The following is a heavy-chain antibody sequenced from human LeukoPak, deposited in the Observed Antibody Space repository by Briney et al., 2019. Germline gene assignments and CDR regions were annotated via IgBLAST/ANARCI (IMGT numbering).Heavy chain of an antibody. CDR1: GGSISSYY. V-gene: IGHV4-59*01. J-gene: IGHJ4*02. Sequence: PSETLSLTCTVSGGSISSYYWSWIRQPPGKGLEWIGYIYYSGSTNYNPSLKSRVTISVDTSKNQFSLKLSSVTAADTAVYYCARARHSYGSYYFDSWGQGTLVTVSS. CDR2: IYYSGST. D-gene: IGHD5-18*01. CDR3: ARARHSYGSYYFDS.